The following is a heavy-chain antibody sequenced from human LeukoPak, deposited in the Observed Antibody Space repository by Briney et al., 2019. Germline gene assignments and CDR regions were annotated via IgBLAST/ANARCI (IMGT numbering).Heavy chain of an antibody. CDR2: INTNTGNP. V-gene: IGHV7-4-1*02. CDR3: ARGQNSGSYLDWYFDL. CDR1: GYTFTSYA. D-gene: IGHD1-26*01. J-gene: IGHJ2*01. Sequence: ASVKVSCKASGYTFTSYAMNWVRQAPGQGLEWMGWINTNTGNPTYAQGFTGRFVFSLDTSVSTAYLQISSLKAEDTAVYYCARGQNSGSYLDWYFDLWGRGTLVTVSS.